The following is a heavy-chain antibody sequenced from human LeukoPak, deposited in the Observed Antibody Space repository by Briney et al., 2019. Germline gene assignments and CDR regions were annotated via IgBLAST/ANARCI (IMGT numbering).Heavy chain of an antibody. CDR3: ARSPHSSGSAGYYYYYYMDV. D-gene: IGHD3-22*01. J-gene: IGHJ6*03. V-gene: IGHV3-48*04. Sequence: GGSLRLSCAASGFTFSSYSMNWVRQAPGKGLEWVSYISSSSSTIYYADSVKGRFTISRDNAKNSLYLQMNSLGAEDTAVYYRARSPHSSGSAGYYYYYYMDVWGKGTTVTVSS. CDR2: ISSSSSTI. CDR1: GFTFSSYS.